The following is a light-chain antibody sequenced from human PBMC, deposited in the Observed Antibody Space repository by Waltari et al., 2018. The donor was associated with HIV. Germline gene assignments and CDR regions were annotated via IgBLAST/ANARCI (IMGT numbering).Light chain of an antibody. V-gene: IGLV8-61*01. Sequence: QTVVTQEPSFSVSPGGTVTLTCGLSSGSVSTRYYPRWYQQTPGQAPRTLIYSTNTRSSGVPDRFSGSILGNKAALTITGAQADDESDYYCVLYMGRGISLFGGGTKLTVL. CDR2: STN. CDR3: VLYMGRGISL. CDR1: SGSVSTRYY. J-gene: IGLJ2*01.